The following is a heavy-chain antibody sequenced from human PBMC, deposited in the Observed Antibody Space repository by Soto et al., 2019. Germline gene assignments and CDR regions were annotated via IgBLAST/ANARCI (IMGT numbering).Heavy chain of an antibody. D-gene: IGHD3-10*01. J-gene: IGHJ6*03. V-gene: IGHV1-8*01. CDR2: MSPDSGDT. CDR3: ARRKEFYYMDV. Sequence: ASLKVSCKASGYTFTNHEINWARQATGQGLEWMGWMSPDSGDTHYAQNFQGRVTMTRDTSISTAYMELSSLGSEDTAVYFCARRKEFYYMDVWGKGTTVTVSS. CDR1: GYTFTNHE.